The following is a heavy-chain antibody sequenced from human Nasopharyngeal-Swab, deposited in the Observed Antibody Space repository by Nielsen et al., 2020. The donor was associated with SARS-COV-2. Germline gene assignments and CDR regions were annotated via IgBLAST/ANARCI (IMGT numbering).Heavy chain of an antibody. CDR1: GFTFSSYW. Sequence: GESLKISCAAPGFTFSSYWMSWVRQAPGKGLEWVANIKQDGSEKYYVDSVKGRFTISRDNAKNSLYLQMNSLRAEDTAVYYCARDYDFWGYYYGMDVWGQGTTVTVSS. CDR2: IKQDGSEK. V-gene: IGHV3-7*03. D-gene: IGHD3-3*01. CDR3: ARDYDFWGYYYGMDV. J-gene: IGHJ6*02.